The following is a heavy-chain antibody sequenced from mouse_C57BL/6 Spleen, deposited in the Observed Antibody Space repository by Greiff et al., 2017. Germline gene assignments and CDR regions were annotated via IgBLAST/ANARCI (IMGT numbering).Heavy chain of an antibody. J-gene: IGHJ4*01. CDR3: ARSGGNYVYYAMDY. CDR2: INPRNGGT. D-gene: IGHD2-1*01. CDR1: GYTFTSYW. Sequence: QVQLQQPVTELVKPGASVKLSCKASGYTFTSYWMHWVKQRPGQGLEWIGNINPRNGGTTYNEKFKSKATLTVDKSSSTAYMQLSSLTSEDSAVYYCARSGGNYVYYAMDYWGQGTSVTVSS. V-gene: IGHV1-53*01.